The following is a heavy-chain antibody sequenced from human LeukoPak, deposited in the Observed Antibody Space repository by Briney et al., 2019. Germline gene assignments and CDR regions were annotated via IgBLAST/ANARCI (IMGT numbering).Heavy chain of an antibody. D-gene: IGHD6-6*01. CDR3: ARGAYSSSHHY. CDR2: ISSSSSYI. Sequence: GGSLRLSCAASGFTFSSYAMSWVRQAPGKGLEWVSSISSSSSYIYYADSVKGRFTISRDNAKNSLYLQMNSLRAEDTAVYYCARGAYSSSHHYWGQGTLVTVSS. V-gene: IGHV3-21*01. J-gene: IGHJ4*02. CDR1: GFTFSSYA.